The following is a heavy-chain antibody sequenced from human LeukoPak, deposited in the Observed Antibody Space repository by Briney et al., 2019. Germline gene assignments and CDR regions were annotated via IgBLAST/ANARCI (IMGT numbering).Heavy chain of an antibody. CDR2: ISSSSSYI. CDR3: AKDTDSSGYSNFDY. Sequence: GGSLRLSCAASGFTFSSYSMNWVRQAPGKGLEWVSSISSSSSYIYYADSVKGRFTISRDNAKNSLYLQMNSLRAEDTALYYCAKDTDSSGYSNFDYWGQGTLVTVSS. J-gene: IGHJ4*02. V-gene: IGHV3-21*04. CDR1: GFTFSSYS. D-gene: IGHD3-22*01.